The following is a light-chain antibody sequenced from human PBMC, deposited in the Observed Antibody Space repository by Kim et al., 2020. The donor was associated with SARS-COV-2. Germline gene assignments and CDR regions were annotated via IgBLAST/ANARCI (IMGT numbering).Light chain of an antibody. V-gene: IGLV2-11*03. CDR3: NSYAGSYTWL. Sequence: GQSVTRSCTGTSSDVGPYNYVSWYQQHPGKAPKVMIYDVSERPSGVPDRFSGSKSGNTASLTISGLQAEDEADYYCNSYAGSYTWLFGGGTKLTVL. CDR1: SSDVGPYNY. CDR2: DVS. J-gene: IGLJ3*02.